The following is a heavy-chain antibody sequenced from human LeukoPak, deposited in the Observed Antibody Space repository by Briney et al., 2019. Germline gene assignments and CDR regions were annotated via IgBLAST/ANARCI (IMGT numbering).Heavy chain of an antibody. D-gene: IGHD4-23*01. CDR3: ARGNGNTPFDC. V-gene: IGHV3-20*04. CDR1: GFTFDDYG. CDR2: INWKGGAT. J-gene: IGHJ4*02. Sequence: GGSLRLSCAASGFTFDDYGMTWVRQVSGKGLEWVAGINWKGGATDYADSVKGRFTISRDNAKNTFFLQMNSLSPEATAFYYCARGNGNTPFDCWGQGTLVTVSS.